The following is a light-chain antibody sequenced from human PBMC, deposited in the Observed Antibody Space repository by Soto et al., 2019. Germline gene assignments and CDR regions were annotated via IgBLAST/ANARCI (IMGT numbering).Light chain of an antibody. CDR1: QDIRKY. Sequence: DIQMTQSPSSLSASVGDRVTITCQASQDIRKYLNWYQQKPGRAPKLLIYGASNLETGVTSRFSGSGYVTDFTFTISSLQPEDIATYYCQQYENLPPFTFGPGTKVAIK. V-gene: IGKV1-33*01. CDR3: QQYENLPPFT. J-gene: IGKJ3*01. CDR2: GAS.